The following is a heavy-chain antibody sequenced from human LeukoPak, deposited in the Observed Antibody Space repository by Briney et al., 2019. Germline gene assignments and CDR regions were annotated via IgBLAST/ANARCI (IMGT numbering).Heavy chain of an antibody. J-gene: IGHJ4*02. CDR2: IYYSGST. V-gene: IGHV4-39*01. D-gene: IGHD2-15*01. CDR1: GGSISSSSYY. Sequence: SETLSLTCTVSGGSISSSSYYWGWIRQPPGKGLEWIGSIYYSGSTYYNPSLKSRVTISVDTSKNQFSLKLSSVTAADTAVYYCARLEDIVVAVAARLWGQGTLVTVSS. CDR3: ARLEDIVVAVAARL.